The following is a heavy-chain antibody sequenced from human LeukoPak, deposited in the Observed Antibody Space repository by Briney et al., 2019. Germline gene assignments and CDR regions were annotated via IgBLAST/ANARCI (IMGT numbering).Heavy chain of an antibody. Sequence: PGGSLRLSCAASGFTFSSYWIHWVRQVPGKGLVWVSGINSDGSPTNYADSMKGRFTISRDNAKNTLYLQMNSLRAEDSAMYYCARGFYSHYFDFWGQGTLVTVSS. CDR3: ARGFYSHYFDF. J-gene: IGHJ4*02. CDR1: GFTFSSYW. D-gene: IGHD4-11*01. V-gene: IGHV3-74*01. CDR2: INSDGSPT.